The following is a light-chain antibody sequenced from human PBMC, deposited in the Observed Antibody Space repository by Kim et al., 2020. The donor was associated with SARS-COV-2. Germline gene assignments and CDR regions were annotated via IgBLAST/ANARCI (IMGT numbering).Light chain of an antibody. CDR1: QSVLNSNNKNW. Sequence: KPTINCKSSQSVLNSNNKNWLAWYQQKPGLPPKLLIYWSSTRESGVPDRFSGSGSGADFTLTISSLQAVDVAVYYCQQYYSAPLTFGGGTNVDIK. J-gene: IGKJ4*02. V-gene: IGKV4-1*01. CDR3: QQYYSAPLT. CDR2: WSS.